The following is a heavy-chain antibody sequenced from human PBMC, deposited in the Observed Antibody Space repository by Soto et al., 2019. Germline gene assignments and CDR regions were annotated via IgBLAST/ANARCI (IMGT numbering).Heavy chain of an antibody. D-gene: IGHD3-22*01. Sequence: QVYLVESGGGVVQPGRSLRLSCAASGFTFSSYPIHWVRQAPGKGREWVAVITRDGRSEYYTDSVKGRFSISRDSSKNTVYLQMNSLRAEDTAVYYCATGAEYYYDASHYWGQGTLVTVSS. CDR1: GFTFSSYP. CDR2: ITRDGRSE. CDR3: ATGAEYYYDASHY. V-gene: IGHV3-30*04. J-gene: IGHJ4*02.